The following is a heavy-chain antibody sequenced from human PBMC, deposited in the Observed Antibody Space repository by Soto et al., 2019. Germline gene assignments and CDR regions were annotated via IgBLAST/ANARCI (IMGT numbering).Heavy chain of an antibody. V-gene: IGHV3-30*18. J-gene: IGHJ6*03. CDR2: IYYDGSNK. CDR3: AKGDYDFWSGPSYYYYYMDV. CDR1: GFTFSSYG. D-gene: IGHD3-3*01. Sequence: QVQLVESGGGVVQPGRSLRLSCAASGFTFSSYGMHWVRQAPGKGLEWVAVIYYDGSNKYYADSVKGGFTISRDNSKTTLYLQMNSLRAEDTAVYYCAKGDYDFWSGPSYYYYYMDVWGKGTTVTVSS.